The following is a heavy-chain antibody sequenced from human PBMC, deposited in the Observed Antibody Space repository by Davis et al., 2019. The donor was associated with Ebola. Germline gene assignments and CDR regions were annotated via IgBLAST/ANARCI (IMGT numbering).Heavy chain of an antibody. CDR3: ARDRPLDFFFGDYYGMDV. J-gene: IGHJ6*02. V-gene: IGHV3-21*01. CDR2: ISSSSNYL. Sequence: GGSLRLSCAASAFTFSSYYMNWVRQAPGKGLEWVSSISSSSNYLYYADSMKGRFTISRDNAKDSLYLQMNSLRAEDTAVYYCARDRPLDFFFGDYYGMDVWGQGTTVTVSS. D-gene: IGHD3-16*01. CDR1: AFTFSSYY.